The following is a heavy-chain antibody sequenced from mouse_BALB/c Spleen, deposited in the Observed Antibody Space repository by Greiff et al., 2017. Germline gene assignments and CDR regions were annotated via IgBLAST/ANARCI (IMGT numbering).Heavy chain of an antibody. V-gene: IGHV6-6*02. Sequence: EVKLEESGGGLVQPGGSMKLSCVASGFTFSNYWMNWVRQSPEKGLEWVAEIRLKSNNYATHYAESVKGRFTISRDDSKSSVYLQMNNLRAEDTGIYYCTRKTYGNYAMDYWGQGTSVTVSS. CDR3: TRKTYGNYAMDY. CDR2: IRLKSNNYAT. CDR1: GFTFSNYW. J-gene: IGHJ4*01. D-gene: IGHD2-1*01.